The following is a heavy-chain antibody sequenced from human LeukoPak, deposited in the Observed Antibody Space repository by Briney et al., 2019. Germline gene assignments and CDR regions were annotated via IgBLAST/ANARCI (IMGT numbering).Heavy chain of an antibody. CDR1: GYTFTSYG. CDR2: ISAYNGNT. V-gene: IGHV1-18*01. Sequence: ASVKVSCKASGYTFTSYGISWVRQAPGQGLEWMGWISAYNGNTNYAQKVQGRLTMTTDTSTSTAYMELRSLRSDDTAVYYCARVTLAPTGYSSSPFQHWGQGTLVTVSS. CDR3: ARVTLAPTGYSSSPFQH. J-gene: IGHJ1*01. D-gene: IGHD6-13*01.